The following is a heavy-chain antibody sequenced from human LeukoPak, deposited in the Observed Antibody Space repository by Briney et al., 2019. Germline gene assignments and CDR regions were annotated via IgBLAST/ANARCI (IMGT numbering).Heavy chain of an antibody. J-gene: IGHJ3*02. CDR2: ISANGQTI. D-gene: IGHD4/OR15-4a*01. CDR3: ARDRDVDYGNDGFDI. CDR1: GFSFSTYE. Sequence: PGGSLRLSCAASGFSFSTYEFHWVRHAPGKGLEWVSYISANGQTIYYADSVRGRFTISRDNAKNSLYLQMNSLGAEDTAVYHCARDRDVDYGNDGFDIWGQGTTVTVSS. V-gene: IGHV3-48*03.